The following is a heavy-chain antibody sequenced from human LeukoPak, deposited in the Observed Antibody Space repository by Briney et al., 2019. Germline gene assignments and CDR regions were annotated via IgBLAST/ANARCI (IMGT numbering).Heavy chain of an antibody. CDR3: AKDKGTSGWYWNWFDP. CDR1: GFSLSTSGMC. J-gene: IGHJ5*02. Sequence: SGPTLVNPTQTLTLTCTFSGFSLSTSGMCVSWIRQPPGKALEWLARIDWDDDKYYSTSLKTRLTISKDTSKNQVVLTMTNMDPVDTAVYYCAKDKGTSGWYWNWFDPWGQGTLVTVSS. D-gene: IGHD6-19*01. V-gene: IGHV2-70*02. CDR2: IDWDDDK.